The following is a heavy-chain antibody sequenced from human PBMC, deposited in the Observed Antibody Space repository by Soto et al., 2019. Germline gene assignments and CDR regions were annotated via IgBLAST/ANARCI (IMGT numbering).Heavy chain of an antibody. D-gene: IGHD3-10*01. V-gene: IGHV1-58*01. J-gene: IGHJ6*02. CDR1: GFTFTSSA. Sequence: QMQLVQSEPEVKKPGTSVKVSCKASGFTFTSSAVQWVRQARGQRLEWIGWIVVGSGNTNYAQKFQERVTITRGMYTRAAYRELSSLRSEDTAVYYCAADPKIGTMVRGVLPVYYYCGMDVWGRGTTVTVSS. CDR2: IVVGSGNT. CDR3: AADPKIGTMVRGVLPVYYYCGMDV.